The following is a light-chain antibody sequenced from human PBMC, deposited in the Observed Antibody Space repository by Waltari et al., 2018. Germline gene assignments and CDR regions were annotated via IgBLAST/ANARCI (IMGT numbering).Light chain of an antibody. CDR2: GAS. V-gene: IGKV3-20*01. CDR1: QSVCSNY. J-gene: IGKJ1*01. CDR3: QHYGRTCA. Sequence: ENELAPFPAALSLSPGESAPFSCGASQSVCSNYLAWYQQTPGQPPRLLIYGASSRATGLPDRFSGSASATDFPLSISRLEPEDFAVYYCQHYGRTCAFGQGTKVEIK.